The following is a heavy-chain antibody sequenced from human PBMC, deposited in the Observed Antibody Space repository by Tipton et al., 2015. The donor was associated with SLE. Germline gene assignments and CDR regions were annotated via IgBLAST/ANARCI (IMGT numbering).Heavy chain of an antibody. D-gene: IGHD5-12*01. J-gene: IGHJ5*02. CDR3: ARAEYSEYDYDH. V-gene: IGHV4-61*02. CDR1: GVPLSSAIFY. CDR2: IHTSGKT. Sequence: LRLSCSVSGVPLSSAIFYWTWIRQTAGKGLEWIGRIHTSGKTTYNPSLRSRVTISQDTSKNQFSPNLNSVTSADTAVYYCARAEYSEYDYDHWGQGTLVSVSS.